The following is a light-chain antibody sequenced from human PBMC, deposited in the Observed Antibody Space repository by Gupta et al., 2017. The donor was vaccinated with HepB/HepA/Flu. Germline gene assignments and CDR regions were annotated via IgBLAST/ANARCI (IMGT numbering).Light chain of an antibody. CDR3: VQGTHWPT. V-gene: IGKV2-30*01. Sequence: DVELTQSPLSLPVTLGQPASISCRSSQSLVFSDGNTFLHWFQQRPGQSPRRLLYQVSKRDSGVPERFSGSGSGTDFTLRTSRVEAEDVAIYYCVQGTHWPTFGGGTKVEIK. J-gene: IGKJ4*01. CDR2: QVS. CDR1: QSLVFSDGNTF.